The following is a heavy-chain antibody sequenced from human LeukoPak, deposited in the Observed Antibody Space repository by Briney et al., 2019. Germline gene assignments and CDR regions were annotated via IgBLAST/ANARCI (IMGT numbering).Heavy chain of an antibody. Sequence: GGSLRLSCAASGFTFSSYWMSWVRQAPGKGLEWVSYISSSGSTIYYADSVKGRFTISRDNAKNSLYLQMNSLRAEDTAVYYCARGTDSQWTYYYGSGSYHFDYWGQGTLVTVSS. V-gene: IGHV3-48*04. CDR2: ISSSGSTI. CDR3: ARGTDSQWTYYYGSGSYHFDY. D-gene: IGHD3-10*01. J-gene: IGHJ4*02. CDR1: GFTFSSYW.